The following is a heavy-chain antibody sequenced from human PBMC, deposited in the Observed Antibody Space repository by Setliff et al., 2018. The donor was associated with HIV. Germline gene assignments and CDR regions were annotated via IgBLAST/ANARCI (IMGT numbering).Heavy chain of an antibody. CDR1: GFTFSTFA. CDR2: ISYDGSRI. V-gene: IGHV3-30*03. J-gene: IGHJ4*02. D-gene: IGHD1-1*01. Sequence: GGSLRLSCVASGFTFSTFAMYWVRQAPGKGLEWVSAISYDGSRIHYADSVKGRFTISRDNSKNTLYLQVNSLRPEDTAVYHCASARIPTGGTSTSFDYWGQGTLVTVSS. CDR3: ASARIPTGGTSTSFDY.